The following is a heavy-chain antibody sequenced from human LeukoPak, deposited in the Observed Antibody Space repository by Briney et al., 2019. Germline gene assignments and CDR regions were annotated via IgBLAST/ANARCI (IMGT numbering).Heavy chain of an antibody. Sequence: PGGSLRLSYAASGFTFSNYGIHCVRQAPGKGLEWVAGISEDGIKKYYADSVKDRFTISRDNGNNTLFLQMNSLRTEDTAVYFCAKDLEPTASGTLDYWGQGALVIVSS. CDR3: AKDLEPTASGTLDY. V-gene: IGHV3-30*18. J-gene: IGHJ4*02. CDR2: ISEDGIKK. CDR1: GFTFSNYG. D-gene: IGHD1-14*01.